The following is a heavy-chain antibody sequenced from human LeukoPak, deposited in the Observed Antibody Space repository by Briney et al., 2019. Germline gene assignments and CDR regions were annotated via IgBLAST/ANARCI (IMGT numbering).Heavy chain of an antibody. D-gene: IGHD3-10*01. Sequence: GGSLRLSCIASGFTISSYWMIWVRQAPGKGLEWVANINQDGSEKNYVDSVKGRFTISRDNAKNSLFLQMNSLRAEDTAVYYCARDNRGTDDAFDIWGQGTMVTVSS. J-gene: IGHJ3*02. CDR3: ARDNRGTDDAFDI. V-gene: IGHV3-7*01. CDR2: INQDGSEK. CDR1: GFTISSYW.